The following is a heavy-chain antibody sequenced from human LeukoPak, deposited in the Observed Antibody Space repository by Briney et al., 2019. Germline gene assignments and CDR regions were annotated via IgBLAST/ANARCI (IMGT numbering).Heavy chain of an antibody. CDR2: ISSSSYT. Sequence: GGSLRLSCAASGFTFSSYAMSWVRQAPGKGLEWVSYISSSSYTNYADSVKGRFTISRDNAKSSLYLQMNSLRAEDTAVYYCARSPGVVVPAAHYYFDYWGQGTLVTVSS. CDR3: ARSPGVVVPAAHYYFDY. D-gene: IGHD2-2*01. J-gene: IGHJ4*02. CDR1: GFTFSSYA. V-gene: IGHV3-21*05.